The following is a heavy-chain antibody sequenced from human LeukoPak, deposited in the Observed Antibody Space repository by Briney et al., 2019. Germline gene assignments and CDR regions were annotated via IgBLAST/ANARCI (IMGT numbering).Heavy chain of an antibody. CDR3: ARDDHAVGGHSGYYQILDY. V-gene: IGHV3-21*01. CDR2: ISSSSSYI. J-gene: IGHJ4*02. D-gene: IGHD3-22*01. Sequence: PGGSLRLSCAASGFTFSSYSMNWVRQAPGKGLEWVSSISSSSSYIYYADSVKGRFTISRDNAKNSLYLQMNSLRAEDTAVYYGARDDHAVGGHSGYYQILDYCCQATLVTVSS. CDR1: GFTFSSYS.